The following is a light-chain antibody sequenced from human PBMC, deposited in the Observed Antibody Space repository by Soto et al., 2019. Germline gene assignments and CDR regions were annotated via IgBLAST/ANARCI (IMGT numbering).Light chain of an antibody. CDR1: SSDGGGYNY. CDR2: DVS. J-gene: IGLJ1*01. V-gene: IGLV2-14*01. CDR3: SSYTSSSTPGV. Sequence: QSVLTQPASVSGSPGQSITISCTGTSSDGGGYNYVSWYQQHPGKAPKLMIYDVSNRPSGVSNRFSGSKSGNTASLTISGLQAEDEADYYCSSYTSSSTPGVFGTGTKVTVL.